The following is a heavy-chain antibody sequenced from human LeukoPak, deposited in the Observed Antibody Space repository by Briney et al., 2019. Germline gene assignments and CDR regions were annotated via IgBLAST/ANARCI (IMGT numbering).Heavy chain of an antibody. CDR1: GYTFTSYD. CDR2: MNPNSGNT. Sequence: ASVKVSCKASGYTFTSYDINWVRQATGQGLEWMGWMNPNSGNTGYAQKFQGRVTITRNTSISTVYMELSSLRSEDTAVYYCARRFSPTYYYGSGSYGRARFDIWGQGTMVTVSS. CDR3: ARRFSPTYYYGSGSYGRARFDI. V-gene: IGHV1-8*03. D-gene: IGHD3-10*01. J-gene: IGHJ3*02.